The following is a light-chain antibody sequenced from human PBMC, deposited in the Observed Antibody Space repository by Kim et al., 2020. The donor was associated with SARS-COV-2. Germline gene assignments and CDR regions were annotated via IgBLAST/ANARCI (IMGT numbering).Light chain of an antibody. J-gene: IGLJ2*01. CDR2: QDS. V-gene: IGLV3-1*01. CDR3: QAWDSSTAV. CDR1: KLGDKY. Sequence: SYELTQPPSVSVSPGQTAIITCSGEKLGDKYACWYQQKPGQSPVLVIYQDSKRPSGIPERFSASNSGNTATLTISGTQAVDEADYYCQAWDSSTAVFGGGTQLTVL.